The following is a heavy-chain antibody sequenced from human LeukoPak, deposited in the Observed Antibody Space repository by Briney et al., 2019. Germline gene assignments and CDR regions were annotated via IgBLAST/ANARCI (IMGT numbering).Heavy chain of an antibody. CDR1: GGSFSGYY. D-gene: IGHD3-10*01. CDR2: INHSGST. CDR3: ARTGGSGSKFDY. J-gene: IGHJ4*02. V-gene: IGHV4-34*01. Sequence: SETLSPTCAVYGGSFSGYYWSWIRQPPGKGLEWIGEINHSGSTNYNPSLKSRVTISVGTSKNQFSLKLSSVTAADTAVYYCARTGGSGSKFDYWGQGTLVTVSS.